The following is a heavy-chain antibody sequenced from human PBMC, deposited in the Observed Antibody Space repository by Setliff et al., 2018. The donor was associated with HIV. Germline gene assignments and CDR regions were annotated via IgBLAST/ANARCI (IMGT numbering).Heavy chain of an antibody. CDR1: GYTFTSYG. V-gene: IGHV1-18*01. J-gene: IGHJ6*03. CDR2: ISAYNGNT. Sequence: ASVKVSCKASGYTFTSYGISWVRQAPGQGLEWMGWISAYNGNTNYAQKLQGRVTMTTDTPTSTAYMELRSLRSADSAVYYCARVPVSNYYYYMDVWGKGTTVTVSS. CDR3: ARVPVSNYYYYMDV.